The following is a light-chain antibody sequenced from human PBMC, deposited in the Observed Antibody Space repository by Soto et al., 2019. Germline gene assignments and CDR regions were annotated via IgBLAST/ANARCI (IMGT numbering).Light chain of an antibody. CDR1: QSILTY. Sequence: DIVLTQSPATLSVSPGERATLSCRASQSILTYLAWYQQKPGQAPRLLIYDASTRATGVPARFTGSGSGTDFTLTISNVEPEDFAIYYCQQRSTWPPFTFGPGTRVDIK. J-gene: IGKJ3*01. V-gene: IGKV3-11*01. CDR2: DAS. CDR3: QQRSTWPPFT.